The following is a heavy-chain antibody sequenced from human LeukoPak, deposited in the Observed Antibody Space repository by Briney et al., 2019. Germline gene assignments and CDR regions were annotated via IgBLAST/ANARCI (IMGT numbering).Heavy chain of an antibody. CDR3: ARDPTSARRYEY. CDR1: GFSFSTYG. J-gene: IGHJ4*02. D-gene: IGHD3-9*01. V-gene: IGHV3-66*01. CDR2: TYAGGST. Sequence: GGSLRLSCAASGFSFSTYGMRWVRQAPGKGLEWVSVTYAGGSTYYAESVKGRFTISRDSSENTLNLQMNSLRADDTAVYYCARDPTSARRYEYWGQGTLVTVSS.